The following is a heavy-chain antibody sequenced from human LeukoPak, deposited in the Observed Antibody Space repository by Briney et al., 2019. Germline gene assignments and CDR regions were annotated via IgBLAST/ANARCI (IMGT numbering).Heavy chain of an antibody. CDR3: ARTTFLPLGYSDYLWYYFDS. Sequence: ASVKVSCKASGYTFTSYGISWVRQAPGQGLEWMGWISAYNGNTNYAQKLQGRVTMTTDTSTSTAYMELRSLRSDDTAVYYCARTTFLPLGYSDYLWYYFDSWGQGTLVTVSS. CDR2: ISAYNGNT. V-gene: IGHV1-18*01. D-gene: IGHD4-11*01. J-gene: IGHJ4*02. CDR1: GYTFTSYG.